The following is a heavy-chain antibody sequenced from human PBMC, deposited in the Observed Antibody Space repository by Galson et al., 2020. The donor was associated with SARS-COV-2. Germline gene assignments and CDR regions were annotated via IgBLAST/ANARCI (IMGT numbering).Heavy chain of an antibody. CDR1: GFTFSSYT. Sequence: GGSLRLSCAASGFTFSSYTMNWVRQAPGKGLEWVSSISSSSTYIYYADSVKGRFTISRDNAKNSLYLQMNSLRAEDTAVYYCARDSPGLIIIPGATTSGMDVWGQGTTVTVSS. J-gene: IGHJ6*02. D-gene: IGHD3-9*01. CDR3: ARDSPGLIIIPGATTSGMDV. CDR2: ISSSSTYI. V-gene: IGHV3-21*01.